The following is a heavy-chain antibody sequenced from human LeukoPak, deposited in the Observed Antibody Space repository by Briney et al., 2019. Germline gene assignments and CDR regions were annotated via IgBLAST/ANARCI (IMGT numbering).Heavy chain of an antibody. Sequence: SETLSLTCTASGGSLSNYYWNWIRQPPGKGLEWIGYIYNSGSTKYNPSLNSRVTISIDTSKNQFSLNLSSVTAADTAVYYCTRDPRLNSNNWFGPWGQGTLVTVSS. J-gene: IGHJ5*02. CDR1: GGSLSNYY. CDR2: IYNSGST. CDR3: TRDPRLNSNNWFGP. V-gene: IGHV4-59*01. D-gene: IGHD5-18*01.